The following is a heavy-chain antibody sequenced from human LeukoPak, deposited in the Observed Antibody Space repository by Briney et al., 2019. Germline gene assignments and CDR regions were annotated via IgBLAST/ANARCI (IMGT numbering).Heavy chain of an antibody. D-gene: IGHD3-22*01. CDR1: GGSINYYY. CDR2: IYYSGGT. J-gene: IGHJ4*02. CDR3: ARVGSGYYYYFDY. Sequence: SETLSLTCTVSGGSINYYYWMWIRQPPGKGLEWIGYIYYSGGTHYNPSLKSRVTMLVDTSKNQFSLKLTAVTAADTAVYYCARVGSGYYYYFDYWGQGTLVTVSS. V-gene: IGHV4-59*01.